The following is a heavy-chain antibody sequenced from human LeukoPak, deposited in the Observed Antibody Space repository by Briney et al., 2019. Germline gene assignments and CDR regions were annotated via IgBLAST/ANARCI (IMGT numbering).Heavy chain of an antibody. CDR2: ICTGGDT. CDR3: ARAARYYDSSGAHAFDI. D-gene: IGHD3-22*01. Sequence: GGSLRLSCAASGFTFSTYDMHWVRQAPGKGLEGVSGICTGGDTHYPDSVKGRFTISRQNAKNSLDLQMNSLRAGDTAVYYCARAARYYDSSGAHAFDIWGQGTMVTVSS. J-gene: IGHJ3*02. V-gene: IGHV3-13*01. CDR1: GFTFSTYD.